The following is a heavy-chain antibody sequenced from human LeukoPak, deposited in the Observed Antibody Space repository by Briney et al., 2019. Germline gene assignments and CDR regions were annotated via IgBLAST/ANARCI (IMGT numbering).Heavy chain of an antibody. J-gene: IGHJ4*02. CDR1: GGSISSGGYY. CDR3: ARVIAAAGAFDY. V-gene: IGHV4-31*03. CDR2: IYYSGST. Sequence: SETLSLTYTVSGGSISSGGYYWSWIRQHPGKGLEWIGYIYYSGSTYYNPSLKSRVTISVDTSKNQFSLKLSSATAADTAVYYCARVIAAAGAFDYWGQGTLVTVSS. D-gene: IGHD6-13*01.